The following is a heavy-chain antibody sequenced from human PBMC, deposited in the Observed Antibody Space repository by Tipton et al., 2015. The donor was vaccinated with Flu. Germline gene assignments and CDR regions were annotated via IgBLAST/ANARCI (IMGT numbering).Heavy chain of an antibody. Sequence: TLSLTCTVSGGSISSSSYYWGWIRQPPGKGLEWIGSIYYSGSTYYNPSLKSRVTISVDTSKNQFSLKLSSVTAADTAVYYCARDCRIWFGAYYYYYYGMDVWGQGTTVTVSS. D-gene: IGHD3-10*01. CDR1: GGSISSSSYY. CDR3: ARDCRIWFGAYYYYYYGMDV. CDR2: IYYSGST. V-gene: IGHV4-39*07. J-gene: IGHJ6*02.